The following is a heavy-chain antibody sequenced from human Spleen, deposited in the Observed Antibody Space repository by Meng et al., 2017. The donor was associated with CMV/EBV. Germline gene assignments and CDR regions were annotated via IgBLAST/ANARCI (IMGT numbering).Heavy chain of an antibody. CDR3: ARADGVDTAMVMTLDTLDV. J-gene: IGHJ6*02. D-gene: IGHD5-18*01. V-gene: IGHV3-23*01. CDR1: GFTFSSYA. CDR2: ISGSGGST. Sequence: GGSLRLSCAASGFTFSSYAMHWVRQAPGKGLEWVSAISGSGGSTYYADSVKGRFTISRDNSKNTLYLQINSLRAEDTAVYYCARADGVDTAMVMTLDTLDVWGQGTTVTVSS.